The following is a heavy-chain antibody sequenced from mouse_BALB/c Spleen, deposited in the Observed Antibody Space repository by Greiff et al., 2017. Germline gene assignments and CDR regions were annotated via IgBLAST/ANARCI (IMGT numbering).Heavy chain of an antibody. CDR3: ARDFARLGYFDV. D-gene: IGHD1-2*01. CDR2: INSNGGST. Sequence: EVKVEESGGGLVQPGGSLKLSCAASGFTFSSYGMSWVRQTPDKRLELVATINSNGGSTYYPDSVKGRFTISRDNAKNTLYLQMSSLKSEDTAMYYCARDFARLGYFDVWGAGTTVTVSS. V-gene: IGHV5-6-3*01. CDR1: GFTFSSYG. J-gene: IGHJ1*01.